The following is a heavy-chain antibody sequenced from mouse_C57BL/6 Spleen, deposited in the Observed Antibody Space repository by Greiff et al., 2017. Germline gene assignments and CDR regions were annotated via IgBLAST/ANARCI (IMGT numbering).Heavy chain of an antibody. J-gene: IGHJ2*01. V-gene: IGHV5-17*01. D-gene: IGHD2-1*01. CDR3: ARGGYGNHDY. Sequence: EVKLMESGGGLVKPGGSLKLSCAASGFTFSDYGMHWVRQAPEKGLEWVAYISSGSSTIYYADTVKGRFTISRDNAKNTLFLQMTSLRSEDTAMYYCARGGYGNHDYWGQGTTLTVSS. CDR1: GFTFSDYG. CDR2: ISSGSSTI.